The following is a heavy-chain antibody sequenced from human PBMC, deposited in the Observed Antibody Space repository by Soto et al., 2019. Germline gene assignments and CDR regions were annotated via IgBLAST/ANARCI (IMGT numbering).Heavy chain of an antibody. Sequence: QVQLQESGPGLLKASETLSLTCDVSGGSISSRYWSWIRQPPGKGLEWIGYIYYSVNTKYNPSLKSRVTFSSDASKNQYALKLSSATAADTAVYYCAIGYSAYQVPDYWGQGTLVAVSS. D-gene: IGHD5-12*01. J-gene: IGHJ4*02. V-gene: IGHV4-59*11. CDR2: IYYSVNT. CDR3: AIGYSAYQVPDY. CDR1: GGSISSRY.